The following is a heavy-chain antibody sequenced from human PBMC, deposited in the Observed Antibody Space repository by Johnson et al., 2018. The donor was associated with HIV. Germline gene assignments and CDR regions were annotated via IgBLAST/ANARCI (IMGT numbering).Heavy chain of an antibody. V-gene: IGHV3-30*19. CDR2: ISYDGSNK. J-gene: IGHJ3*02. CDR1: GFTFSDYG. D-gene: IGHD6-13*01. CDR3: ARLSGQQLVPRGGPFDI. Sequence: QEKLVESGGGVVQPGGSLRLSCAASGFTFSDYGIHWVRQAPGKGLEWVAVISYDGSNKYYADSVKGRFTISRDNSRNTLYLQMNSLRVEDTAVYYCARLSGQQLVPRGGPFDIWGQGTMVTVSS.